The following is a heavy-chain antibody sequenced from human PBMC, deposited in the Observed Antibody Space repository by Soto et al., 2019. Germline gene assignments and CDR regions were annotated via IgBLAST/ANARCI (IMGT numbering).Heavy chain of an antibody. V-gene: IGHV3-9*01. CDR2: ISWNSGSI. D-gene: IGHD3-9*01. CDR1: GFTFDDYA. CDR3: AKGILTGNNWFDP. J-gene: IGHJ5*02. Sequence: VQLVESGGGLVQPGRSLRLSCAASGFTFDDYAMHWVRQAPGKGLEWVSGISWNSGSIGYADSVKGRFTISRDNAKNSLYLQMNSLRAEDTALYYCAKGILTGNNWFDPWGQGTLVTVSS.